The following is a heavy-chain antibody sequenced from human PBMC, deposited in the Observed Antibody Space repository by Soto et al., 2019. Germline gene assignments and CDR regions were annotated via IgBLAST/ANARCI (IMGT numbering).Heavy chain of an antibody. CDR3: AKALHPALGYGRGGSCSRATTFAY. CDR1: GFTFSSYA. Sequence: SLRLSCAASGFTFSSYAMSWVRQAPGKGLEWVSAISGSGGSTYYADSVKGRFTISRDNSKNTLYLQMNSLRAEDTAVYYCAKALHPALGYGRGGSCSRATTFAYWGQGTLVTVSS. J-gene: IGHJ4*02. V-gene: IGHV3-23*01. CDR2: ISGSGGST. D-gene: IGHD2-15*01.